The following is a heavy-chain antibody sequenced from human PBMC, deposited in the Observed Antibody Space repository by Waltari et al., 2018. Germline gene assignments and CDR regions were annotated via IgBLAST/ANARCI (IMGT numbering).Heavy chain of an antibody. CDR3: ATGLMGLRLGEGDAFDI. Sequence: EVQLVQSGAEVKKPGATVKISCKASGYTFTDYYMHWVQQAPGNGLEWMGRVDPEDGETIYAEKFQGRVTITADTSTDTAYMELSSLRSEDTAVYYCATGLMGLRLGEGDAFDIWGQGTMVTVSS. D-gene: IGHD3-16*01. CDR2: VDPEDGET. CDR1: GYTFTDYY. J-gene: IGHJ3*02. V-gene: IGHV1-69-2*01.